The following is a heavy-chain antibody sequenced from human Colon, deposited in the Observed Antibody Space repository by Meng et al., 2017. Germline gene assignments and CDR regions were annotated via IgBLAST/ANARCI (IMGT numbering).Heavy chain of an antibody. Sequence: SDTLSLTCTVSGGSISSYYWSWIRQPAGRGLEWIGGIYTSGSTNYNPSLKSRVTMSVDTSKNQFSLKLSSVTAADTAVYYCARAGYDSSGYYFDYWGQGTLVTVSS. V-gene: IGHV4-4*07. CDR2: IYTSGST. J-gene: IGHJ4*02. D-gene: IGHD3-22*01. CDR1: GGSISSYY. CDR3: ARAGYDSSGYYFDY.